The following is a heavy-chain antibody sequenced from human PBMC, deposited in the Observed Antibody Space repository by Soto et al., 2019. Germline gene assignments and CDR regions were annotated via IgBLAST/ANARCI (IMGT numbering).Heavy chain of an antibody. Sequence: GGSLRLSCAASGFTFSSYGMHWVRQAPGKGLEWVAVISDDGSNKYYADSVKGRFTISRDNSKNTLYLQMNSLRAEDTAVYYCAKDVSDYYDSSGYYGGFDYWGQGTLVTVSS. D-gene: IGHD3-22*01. CDR3: AKDVSDYYDSSGYYGGFDY. V-gene: IGHV3-30*18. CDR2: ISDDGSNK. CDR1: GFTFSSYG. J-gene: IGHJ4*02.